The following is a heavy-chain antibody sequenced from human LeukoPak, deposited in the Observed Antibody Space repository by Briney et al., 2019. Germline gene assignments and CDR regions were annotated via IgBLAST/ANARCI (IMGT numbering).Heavy chain of an antibody. Sequence: SETLSLTCTVSGYSISSGYYWGWIRQPPGKGLEWIGSIYHSGSTYYNPSLKSRVTISVDTSKNQFSLKLSSVTAADTAVYYCAGGRYCSSTSCRGVFDYWGQGTLVTVSS. CDR1: GYSISSGYY. CDR3: AGGRYCSSTSCRGVFDY. D-gene: IGHD2-2*01. V-gene: IGHV4-38-2*02. CDR2: IYHSGST. J-gene: IGHJ4*02.